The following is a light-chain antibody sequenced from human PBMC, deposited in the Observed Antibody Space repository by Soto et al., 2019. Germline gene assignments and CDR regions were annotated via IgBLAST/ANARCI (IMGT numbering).Light chain of an antibody. J-gene: IGKJ3*01. CDR3: QQANSFPFT. Sequence: DIQMTQSPSSVSASVGDRVTITCRASQGIDTWLAWFQQKPGEAPRLLVYDISSLQSGVPSRFSGSRSGTLFTLTISSLQPEDFATYYCQQANSFPFTFGPGTKVDIK. CDR2: DIS. V-gene: IGKV1D-12*01. CDR1: QGIDTW.